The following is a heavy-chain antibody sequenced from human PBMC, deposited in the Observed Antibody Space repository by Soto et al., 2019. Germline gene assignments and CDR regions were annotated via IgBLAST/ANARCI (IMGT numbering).Heavy chain of an antibody. CDR1: GFTFSSYA. CDR3: ATTRTYFYDSSGYPLAFDV. Sequence: GGSLRLSCAASGFTFSSYAMHWVRQAPGKGLEYVSAISSNGGSTYYANSVKGRFTISRDNSKNTLYLQMGSLRAEDMAVYYCATTRTYFYDSSGYPLAFDVWGQGTMVTVSS. J-gene: IGHJ3*01. V-gene: IGHV3-64*01. D-gene: IGHD3-22*01. CDR2: ISSNGGST.